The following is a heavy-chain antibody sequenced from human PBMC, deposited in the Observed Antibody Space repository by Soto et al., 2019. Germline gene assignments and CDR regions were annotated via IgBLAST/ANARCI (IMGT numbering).Heavy chain of an antibody. D-gene: IGHD3-16*01. V-gene: IGHV3-48*02. J-gene: IGHJ4*02. Sequence: EVQLVESGGGLVQPGGSLRLSCAASGFTFSVYSMIWVRQAPGKGLEWLSFTIDSSSVIYYADSVQGRFTISRDNARDSLYLQMHRLRDEDTAVYYCGRVRGTWLTTSYFDYWGQGTLVNVSS. CDR3: GRVRGTWLTTSYFDY. CDR1: GFTFSVYS. CDR2: TIDSSSVI.